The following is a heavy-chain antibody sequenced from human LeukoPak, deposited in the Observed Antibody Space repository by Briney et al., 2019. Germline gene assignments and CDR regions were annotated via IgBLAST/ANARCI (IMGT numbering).Heavy chain of an antibody. Sequence: PGGSLRLSCAAPGFTFSSYAMHWVRQAPGKGLEYVSAISSNGGSTYYANSVKGRFTISRDNSKNTLYLQMGSLRAEDMAVYYCAREMGSDAIFDYWGQGALVTVSS. V-gene: IGHV3-64*01. D-gene: IGHD1-26*01. J-gene: IGHJ4*02. CDR2: ISSNGGST. CDR1: GFTFSSYA. CDR3: AREMGSDAIFDY.